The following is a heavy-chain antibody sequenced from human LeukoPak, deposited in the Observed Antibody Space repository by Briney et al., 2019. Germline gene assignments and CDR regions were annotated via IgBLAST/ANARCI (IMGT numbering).Heavy chain of an antibody. J-gene: IGHJ2*01. D-gene: IGHD2-15*01. V-gene: IGHV3-23*01. CDR3: AREGYCSGGSCYDWYFDL. CDR2: INNSGGNT. CDR1: GFTLSSYA. Sequence: GGSLRLSCAASGFTLSSYAMSWVRQAPGKGLEWVSTINNSGGNTYYADSVKGRFTISRDNSKNTLYLQMNSLRAGDTAVYYCAREGYCSGGSCYDWYFDLWGRGTLVTVSS.